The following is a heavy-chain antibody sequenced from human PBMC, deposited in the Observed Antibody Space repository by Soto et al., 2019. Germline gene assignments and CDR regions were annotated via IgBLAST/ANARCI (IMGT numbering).Heavy chain of an antibody. D-gene: IGHD2-15*01. CDR2: ISAYNGNT. CDR1: GYTFTSYG. J-gene: IGHJ6*02. V-gene: IGHV1-18*01. CDR3: ARDLVSGGNYYYYYGMDV. Sequence: ASVKVSCKASGYTFTSYGISWVRQAPGQGLEWMGWISAYNGNTNYAQKLQGRVTMTTYTSTSTAYMELRSLRSDDTAVYYCARDLVSGGNYYYYYGMDVLDQGTTVTVCS.